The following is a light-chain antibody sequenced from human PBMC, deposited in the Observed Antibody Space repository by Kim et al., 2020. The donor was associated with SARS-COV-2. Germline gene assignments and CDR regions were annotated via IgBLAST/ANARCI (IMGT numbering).Light chain of an antibody. J-gene: IGKJ2*01. Sequence: WSPGEGATRSCRASQSVDSDYLARFQQKPGQAPRLLIYVASSRATGIPDRFSGSGSGTDFTLTISRLEPEDFAVYYCQQYGSSPYTFGQGTKLEI. V-gene: IGKV3-20*01. CDR2: VAS. CDR3: QQYGSSPYT. CDR1: QSVDSDY.